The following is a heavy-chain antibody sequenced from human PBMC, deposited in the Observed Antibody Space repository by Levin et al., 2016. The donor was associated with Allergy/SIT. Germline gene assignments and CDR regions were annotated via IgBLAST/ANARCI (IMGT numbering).Heavy chain of an antibody. Sequence: VRQMPGKGLEWMGRIDPSESYTNYSPSFQGHVTISADKSISTAYLQWSNLKASDTAMYYCAKHGGLVSWGQGTLVTVSS. D-gene: IGHD3-16*01. CDR2: IDPSESYT. J-gene: IGHJ5*02. CDR3: AKHGGLVS. V-gene: IGHV5-10-1*01.